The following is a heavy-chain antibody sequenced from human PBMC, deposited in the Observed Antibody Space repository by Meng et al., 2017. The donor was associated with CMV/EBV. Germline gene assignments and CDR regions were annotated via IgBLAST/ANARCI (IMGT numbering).Heavy chain of an antibody. CDR1: GGTFSSYT. Sequence: SVKVSCKASGGTFSSYTISWVRQAPGQGLEWMGRIIPILGIANYAQKFQGRVTITADKSSSTAYMELSSLRSEDTAVYYCARVIGSGYYHDYWGQGTLVTVSS. V-gene: IGHV1-69*02. CDR3: ARVIGSGYYHDY. J-gene: IGHJ4*02. D-gene: IGHD3-22*01. CDR2: IIPILGIA.